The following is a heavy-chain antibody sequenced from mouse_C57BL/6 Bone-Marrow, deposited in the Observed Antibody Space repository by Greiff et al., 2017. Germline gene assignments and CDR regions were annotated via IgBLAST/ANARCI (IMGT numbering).Heavy chain of an antibody. CDR2: IDPENGDT. V-gene: IGHV14-4*01. J-gene: IGHJ2*01. CDR3: TLITTVPYYFGY. CDR1: GFNIKDDY. D-gene: IGHD1-1*01. Sequence: EVQLQQSGAELVRPGASVKLSCTASGFNIKDDYMHWVKQRPEQGLEWIGWIDPENGDTEYSSKFQGKATITADTSSNTAYLQLRSLTSEDTAVYYCTLITTVPYYFGYWGQGTTLTVSS.